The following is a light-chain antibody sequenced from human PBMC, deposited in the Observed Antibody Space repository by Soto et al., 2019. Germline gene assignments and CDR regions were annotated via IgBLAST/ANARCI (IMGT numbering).Light chain of an antibody. CDR3: CSYAGSSTSPYV. CDR2: EVS. J-gene: IGLJ1*01. Sequence: QSALTQPPSASGSPGQSVTISCTGTSSDVGSYNYVSWYQQHPGKAPKLMIYEVSKRPSGVSNRFSGSKSGNTASLTISGLQAEDEADYYCCSYAGSSTSPYVFGTGTKVTVL. CDR1: SSDVGSYNY. V-gene: IGLV2-23*02.